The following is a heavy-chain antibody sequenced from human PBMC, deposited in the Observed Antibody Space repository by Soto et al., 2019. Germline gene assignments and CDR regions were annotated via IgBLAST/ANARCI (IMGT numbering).Heavy chain of an antibody. CDR1: GYTFTNYA. CDR2: VNAGNGHT. D-gene: IGHD6-19*01. Sequence: QVQLVQSGADVKKPGASVRVSCQASGYTFTNYAVNWMRQAPGQSLERVGWVNAGNGHTKYSEKFQGRVTITRDTSANTAYMDLSSLRSEDTALYFSARGICERSSGWYYFDSWGQGTLVSVSS. J-gene: IGHJ4*02. CDR3: ARGICERSSGWYYFDS. V-gene: IGHV1-3*01.